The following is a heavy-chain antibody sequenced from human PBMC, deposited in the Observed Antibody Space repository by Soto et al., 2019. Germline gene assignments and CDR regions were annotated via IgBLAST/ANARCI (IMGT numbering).Heavy chain of an antibody. CDR2: ISAYNGNT. CDR3: AGAGITGTTGGGMDV. D-gene: IGHD1-20*01. CDR1: GYTFTSYG. J-gene: IGHJ6*02. Sequence: ASVKVSCKASGYTFTSYGISWVRQAPGQGLEWMGWISAYNGNTNYAQKLQGRVTMTTDTSTSTAYMELRSLRSDDTAVYYCAGAGITGTTGGGMDVWGQGTTVTVAS. V-gene: IGHV1-18*04.